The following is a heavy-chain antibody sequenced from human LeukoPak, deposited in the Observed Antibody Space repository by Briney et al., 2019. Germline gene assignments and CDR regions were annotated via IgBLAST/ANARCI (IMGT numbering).Heavy chain of an antibody. D-gene: IGHD2-2*01. Sequence: GGSLRLSCAASGFTFDDYAMHWVRQAPGKGLEWVSLISGDGGSTYYADSVKGRFAISRDNSKNSLYLQMNSLRTEDTALYYCAKGDIVVVPAATKIYYYYYGMDVWGQGTTVTVSS. CDR3: AKGDIVVVPAATKIYYYYYGMDV. CDR2: ISGDGGST. V-gene: IGHV3-43*02. J-gene: IGHJ6*02. CDR1: GFTFDDYA.